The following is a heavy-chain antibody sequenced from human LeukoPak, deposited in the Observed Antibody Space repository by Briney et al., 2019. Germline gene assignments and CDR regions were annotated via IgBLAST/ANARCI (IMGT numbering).Heavy chain of an antibody. D-gene: IGHD3-3*01. CDR2: IKQDGSEK. V-gene: IGHV3-7*01. Sequence: GASLRLSCAASGFTFSSYWMSWVRQAPGKGLGWVANIKQDGSEKYYVDSVKGRFTISRDNAKNSLYLQMNSLRAEDTAVYYCAREITAKADFWSGYYPFFDYWGQGTLVTVSS. CDR3: AREITAKADFWSGYYPFFDY. CDR1: GFTFSSYW. J-gene: IGHJ4*02.